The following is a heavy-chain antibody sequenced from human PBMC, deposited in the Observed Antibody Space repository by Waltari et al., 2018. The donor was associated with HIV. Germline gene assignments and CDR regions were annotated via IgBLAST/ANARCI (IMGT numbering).Heavy chain of an antibody. J-gene: IGHJ6*02. CDR3: ARMYYGSWFTMADYGLDV. CDR2: IDPDSGLA. D-gene: IGHD3-10*01. CDR1: GYTFSGHY. V-gene: IGHV1-2*06. Sequence: QVQLVQSGAEVKQPGASVTVSCKAAGYTFSGHYINWVPQPPGQGLERLGRIDPDSGLANYAQTFQGRVTMTRAKSIGTVYLKLSGLRSDDTALYYCARMYYGSWFTMADYGLDVWGQGTTVTVSS.